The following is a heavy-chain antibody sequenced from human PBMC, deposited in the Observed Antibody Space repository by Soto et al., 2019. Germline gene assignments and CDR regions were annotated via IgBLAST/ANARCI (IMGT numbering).Heavy chain of an antibody. CDR3: ARGPPTYYDFWSGYYTARIWFDP. J-gene: IGHJ5*02. V-gene: IGHV4-59*01. CDR2: IYYSGST. CDR1: GGSISSYY. Sequence: ASETLSLTCTVSGGSISSYYWSCIRQPPGKGLEWIGYIYYSGSTNYNPSLKSRVTISVDTSKNQFSLKLSSVTAADTAVYYCARGPPTYYDFWSGYYTARIWFDPWGQGTLVTVSS. D-gene: IGHD3-3*01.